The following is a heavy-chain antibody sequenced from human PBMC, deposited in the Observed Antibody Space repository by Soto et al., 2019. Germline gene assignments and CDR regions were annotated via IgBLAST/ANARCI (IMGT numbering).Heavy chain of an antibody. V-gene: IGHV3-9*01. CDR2: ISWSGDNM. CDR1: GFTFDDYA. D-gene: IGHD4-4*01. J-gene: IGHJ3*01. Sequence: QLVESGGGLVQPGRSLRLSCAASGFTFDDYAMHWVRQAPGKGLAWVSGISWSGDNMAYADSVKGRFITSRDNVKTSLYLQMNSLRVEDTALYDCVKVSYSSITTLGSAFDVWGQGTMVTVS. CDR3: VKVSYSSITTLGSAFDV.